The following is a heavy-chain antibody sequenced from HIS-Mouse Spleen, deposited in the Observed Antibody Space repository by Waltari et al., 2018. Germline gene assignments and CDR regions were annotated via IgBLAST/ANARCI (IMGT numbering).Heavy chain of an antibody. J-gene: IGHJ4*02. CDR2: IYYSGST. CDR3: ASGVVVAATAVHFDY. V-gene: IGHV4-39*07. D-gene: IGHD2-15*01. Sequence: QLQLQESGPGLVKPSETLSLTCTVSGGSISSSSYYWGWIRQPPGKGLEWIGSIYYSGSTYYSPSVKRRVTISVDTSKNQFSRKLSSVTAADTAVYYCASGVVVAATAVHFDYWGQGTLVTVSS. CDR1: GGSISSSSYY.